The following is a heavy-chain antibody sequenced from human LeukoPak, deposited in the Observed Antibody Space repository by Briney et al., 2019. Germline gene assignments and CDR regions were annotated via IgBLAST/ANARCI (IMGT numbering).Heavy chain of an antibody. CDR1: GFTFSSYG. CDR3: AKFARQQLALDP. D-gene: IGHD6-13*01. V-gene: IGHV3-30*02. J-gene: IGHJ5*02. CDR2: IRYDGSNK. Sequence: GGSLRLSCAASGFTFSSYGMHWVRQAPGKGLEWVAFIRYDGSNKYYADSVKGRFTISRDNSKNTLYLQMNSLRAEDTAVYYCAKFARQQLALDPWGQGTLVTVSS.